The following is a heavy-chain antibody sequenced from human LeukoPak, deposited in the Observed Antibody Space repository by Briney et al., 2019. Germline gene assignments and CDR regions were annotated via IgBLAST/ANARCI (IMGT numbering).Heavy chain of an antibody. V-gene: IGHV4-34*01. D-gene: IGHD4-11*01. Sequence: ASEPLSLTCAAYGDSFRAYYWTWLRQPPGKGLEGFGEISHSGSTYYNPSLKSRVTISVDTSKSQFSLPLSTVTAADTAVYYCARGDYGNQRSNNWFDPWGQGTLVTVSS. CDR1: GDSFRAYY. CDR2: ISHSGST. J-gene: IGHJ5*02. CDR3: ARGDYGNQRSNNWFDP.